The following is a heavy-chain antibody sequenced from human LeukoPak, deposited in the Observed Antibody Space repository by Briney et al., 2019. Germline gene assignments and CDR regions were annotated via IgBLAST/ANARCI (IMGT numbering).Heavy chain of an antibody. V-gene: IGHV3-23*01. Sequence: GGSLRLSCAASGFTFSSYAMSWVRQAPGKGLEWVSAISGSGGSTYYADSVKGRFTISRANSKNTLYLQMNSLRAEDTAVYYCAKELPDCSGRSCYANTFDIWGQGTMVTVSS. CDR1: GFTFSSYA. J-gene: IGHJ3*02. CDR3: AKELPDCSGRSCYANTFDI. CDR2: ISGSGGST. D-gene: IGHD2-15*01.